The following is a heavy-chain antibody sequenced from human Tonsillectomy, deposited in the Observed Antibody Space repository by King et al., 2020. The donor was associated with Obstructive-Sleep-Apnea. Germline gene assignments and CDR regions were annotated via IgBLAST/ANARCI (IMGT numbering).Heavy chain of an antibody. Sequence: VQLVESGGGVVQPGRSLRLSCAASGFTFSSYGMHWVRQAPGKGLEWVAVISYDGSEKYYADSVKGRLTISSDNSKNQLYLQMNGLSDEDTAVYFCAKLDVWGRGTLVTVSS. J-gene: IGHJ4*02. CDR3: AKLDV. CDR1: GFTFSSYG. V-gene: IGHV3-30*18. D-gene: IGHD3-16*01. CDR2: ISYDGSEK.